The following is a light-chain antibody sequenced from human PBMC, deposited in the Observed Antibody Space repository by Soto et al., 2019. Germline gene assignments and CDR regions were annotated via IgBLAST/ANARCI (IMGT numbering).Light chain of an antibody. CDR2: AAS. CDR1: QGISSY. Sequence: DIQLTQSPSFLSASVGDRVTITCRASQGISSYLAWYQQKPGKAPKLLISAASTLQSGVPSRFSGSGSGTEFTLTISSLQPEDFATYYCQRLNSYPITFGQGTRLDIK. V-gene: IGKV1-9*01. J-gene: IGKJ5*01. CDR3: QRLNSYPIT.